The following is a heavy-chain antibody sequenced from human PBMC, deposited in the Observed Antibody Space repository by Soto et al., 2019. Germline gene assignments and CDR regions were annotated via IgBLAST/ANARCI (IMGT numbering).Heavy chain of an antibody. Sequence: SETLCLTCTVSGGSTTSSCWSWFRRPPGKGLEWIAYIYDTGISGYTPSTSYNPSLKSRVTMSVDTSKSQFSLKLTSVTAADTAVYYCAGDKRITILWESSRVYQDLKYVRGHGSPVNGS. CDR3: AGDKRITILWESSRVYQDLKYV. CDR2: IYDTGISGYTPST. D-gene: IGHD3-3*01. J-gene: IGHJ6*02. CDR1: GGSTTSSC. V-gene: IGHV4-59*01.